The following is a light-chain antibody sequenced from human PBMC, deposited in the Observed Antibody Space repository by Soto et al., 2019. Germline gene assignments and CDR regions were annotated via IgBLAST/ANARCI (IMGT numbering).Light chain of an antibody. J-gene: IGLJ2*01. V-gene: IGLV1-51*02. CDR1: SSNIGNNY. Sequence: QSVLTQPPSVSAAPGQKVTISCSGSSSNIGNNYVSWYQQLPGTAPKLLIYENNKRPSGIPDRFSGSKSGTSATLGITGLQTGDEADYYCGTWDSSLSAAPVVFGGGTKLTVL. CDR3: GTWDSSLSAAPVV. CDR2: ENN.